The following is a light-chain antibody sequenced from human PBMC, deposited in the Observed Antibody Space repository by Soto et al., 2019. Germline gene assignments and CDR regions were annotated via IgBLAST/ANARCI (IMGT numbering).Light chain of an antibody. CDR1: QSVRSW. Sequence: DIQMTQSPSTLSASVGDRVTITCRASQSVRSWLAWYQQKPGRAPKFLIYDASSLESGDPSRFSGSGSGTEFTLTISNLQPDDFATYYCQQYDNYPLTFGGGTKV. V-gene: IGKV1-5*01. CDR3: QQYDNYPLT. J-gene: IGKJ4*01. CDR2: DAS.